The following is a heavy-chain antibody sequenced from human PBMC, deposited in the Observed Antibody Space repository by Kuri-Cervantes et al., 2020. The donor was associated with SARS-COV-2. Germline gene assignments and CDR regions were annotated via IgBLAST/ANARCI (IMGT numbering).Heavy chain of an antibody. CDR2: IWSDGSQK. D-gene: IGHD6-6*01. V-gene: IGHV3-33*01. CDR1: GFTFSTYG. J-gene: IGHJ6*03. CDR3: ARARPSISARRYYFYYYMDV. Sequence: GESLKISCAASGFTFSTYGMQWVRQAPGKGLEWVAVIWSDGSQKYYADSVKGRFTISRDNSKNMLYLQMNNLRAEDTAVYYCARARPSISARRYYFYYYMDVWGKGTTVTVSS.